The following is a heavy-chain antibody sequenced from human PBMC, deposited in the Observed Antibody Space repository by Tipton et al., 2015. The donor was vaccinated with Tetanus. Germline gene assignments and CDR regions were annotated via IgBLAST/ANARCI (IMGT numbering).Heavy chain of an antibody. D-gene: IGHD5-24*01. CDR3: ARYNSCFYAMDV. CDR1: GGSISRGAYS. Sequence: TLSLTCALSGGSISRGAYSWSWIRQPPGKGLEWVGYIYDSGTTYSNPSLKSRVTISVGETKRQFSLNLTSVTAADTAVYYCARYNSCFYAMDVWGPGTTVTVSS. CDR2: IYDSGTT. V-gene: IGHV4-30-2*01. J-gene: IGHJ6*02.